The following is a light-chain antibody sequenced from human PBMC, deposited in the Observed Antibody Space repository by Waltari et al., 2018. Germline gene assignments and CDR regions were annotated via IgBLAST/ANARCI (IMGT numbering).Light chain of an antibody. Sequence: SDVGGYEFVSWYQQHPGKAPKLLIYDVSNRPSGVSNRFAGSRSGNTASLTISDLQTDDEADYFCSSYTANSLVLFGGGTQVTVL. V-gene: IGLV2-14*03. J-gene: IGLJ2*01. CDR3: SSYTANSLVL. CDR1: SDVGGYEF. CDR2: DVS.